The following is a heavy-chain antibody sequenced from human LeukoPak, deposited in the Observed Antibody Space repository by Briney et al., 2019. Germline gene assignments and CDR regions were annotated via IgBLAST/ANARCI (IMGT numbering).Heavy chain of an antibody. CDR3: AKEPSAAVAGFVDY. V-gene: IGHV3-23*01. Sequence: GGSLRLSCAASGFTFSSYAMSWVRQAPGKGLEWVSAISGSGGSTYYADSVKGRFTISRDNSKNTLYLQMNSLRAEDTAVYYFAKEPSAAVAGFVDYWGQGTLVTVSS. D-gene: IGHD6-19*01. J-gene: IGHJ4*02. CDR1: GFTFSSYA. CDR2: ISGSGGST.